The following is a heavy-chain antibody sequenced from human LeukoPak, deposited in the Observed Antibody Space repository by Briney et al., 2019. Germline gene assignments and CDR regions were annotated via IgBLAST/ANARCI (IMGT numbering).Heavy chain of an antibody. CDR1: GFTFSNYW. D-gene: IGHD4-23*01. CDR2: IKQDGSVK. CDR3: ARDRDDGGFEY. Sequence: PGGSLRLSCAASGFTFSNYWMSWVRQAPEKGLEWVANIKQDGSVKQYVDSMKGRFTISRDNAKNSLFLQMNSPRAEDTAVYYCARDRDDGGFEYWGQGTLVTVSS. V-gene: IGHV3-7*01. J-gene: IGHJ4*02.